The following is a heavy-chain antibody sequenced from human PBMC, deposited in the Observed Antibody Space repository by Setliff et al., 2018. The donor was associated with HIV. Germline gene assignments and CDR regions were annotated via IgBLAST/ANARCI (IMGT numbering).Heavy chain of an antibody. CDR2: IHSGGST. CDR3: AKAKSSRMGPPFTDLDY. J-gene: IGHJ4*02. CDR1: GFTVSSKY. Sequence: SGGSLRLSCAASGFTVSSKYMSWVRQAPGKGLEWVSVIHSGGSTYYADSVKGRFTISRDNSKNTLYLQMNSLRAEDTAAYYCAKAKSSRMGPPFTDLDYWGQGTQVTVSS. V-gene: IGHV3-53*01. D-gene: IGHD2-8*01.